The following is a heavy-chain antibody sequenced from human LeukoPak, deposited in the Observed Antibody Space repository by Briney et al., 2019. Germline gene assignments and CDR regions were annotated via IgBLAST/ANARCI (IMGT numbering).Heavy chain of an antibody. J-gene: IGHJ4*02. CDR1: GGSFSGYY. CDR2: IDHSGST. V-gene: IGHV4-34*01. CDR3: ARGIAVAAPADY. Sequence: SETLSLTCAVYGGSFSGYYWSWIRQPPGKGLEWIGEIDHSGSTNYNPSLKSRVTISVDTSKNQFSLKLSSVTAADTAVYYCARGIAVAAPADYWGQGTLVTVSS. D-gene: IGHD6-19*01.